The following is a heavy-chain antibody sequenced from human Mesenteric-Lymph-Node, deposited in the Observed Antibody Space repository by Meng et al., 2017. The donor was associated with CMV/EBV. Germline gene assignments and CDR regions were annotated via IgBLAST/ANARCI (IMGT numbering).Heavy chain of an antibody. V-gene: IGHV4-59*01. J-gene: IGHJ4*02. CDR1: GDSIGSYY. CDR2: IYYSGST. CDR3: AREDYGSGTPGYFDC. Sequence: GSLRLSCVVSGDSIGSYYWSWIRQPPGKGLEWMGYIYYSGSTNYNPSLKSRVTISVDTSRNQFSLKLSSVTAADTAVYYCAREDYGSGTPGYFDCWGQGTLVTVSS. D-gene: IGHD3-10*01.